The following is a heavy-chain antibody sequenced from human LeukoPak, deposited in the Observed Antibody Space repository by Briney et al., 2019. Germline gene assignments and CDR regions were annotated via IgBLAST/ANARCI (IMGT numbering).Heavy chain of an antibody. D-gene: IGHD3-10*01. Sequence: GGSLRLSCAASGFTFRNYWMHWVRQAPGKGLVWVSRINGDGSSTNYADSVKGRFTISRDNAKNTLYLQMNSLRAEDTAVYYCARDLPFFRGAPTGFDPWGQGTLVTVSS. V-gene: IGHV3-74*01. CDR1: GFTFRNYW. CDR3: ARDLPFFRGAPTGFDP. CDR2: INGDGSST. J-gene: IGHJ5*02.